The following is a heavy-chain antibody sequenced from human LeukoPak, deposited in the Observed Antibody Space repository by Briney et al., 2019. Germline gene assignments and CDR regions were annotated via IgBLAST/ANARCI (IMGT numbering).Heavy chain of an antibody. CDR1: GGSFSGYY. CDR2: INHSGST. J-gene: IGHJ3*02. CDR3: ARPTFSGYYSGPFDI. D-gene: IGHD3-22*01. V-gene: IGHV4-34*01. Sequence: SETLSLTCAVYGGSFSGYYWSWIRQPPGKGLEWIGEINHSGSTNYNPSLRSRVTISVDTSKNQFSLKQSSVTAADTAVYFCARPTFSGYYSGPFDIWGQGTIVTVSS.